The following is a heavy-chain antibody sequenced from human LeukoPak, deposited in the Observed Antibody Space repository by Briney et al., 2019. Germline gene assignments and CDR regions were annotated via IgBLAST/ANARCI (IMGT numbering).Heavy chain of an antibody. CDR3: ARGLGGAAAGVFYYYMDV. J-gene: IGHJ6*03. Sequence: KTSETLSLTCTVSGGSISSYYWSWIRQPPGKGLEWIGYIYYSGSTNYNPSLKSRVTIPVDTSKNQFSLKLSSVTAADTAVYYCARGLGGAAAGVFYYYMDVWGKGTTVIVSS. V-gene: IGHV4-59*01. CDR2: IYYSGST. D-gene: IGHD6-13*01. CDR1: GGSISSYY.